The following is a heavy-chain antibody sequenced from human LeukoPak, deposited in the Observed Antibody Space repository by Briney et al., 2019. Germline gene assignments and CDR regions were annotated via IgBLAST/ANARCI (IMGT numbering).Heavy chain of an antibody. J-gene: IGHJ3*02. D-gene: IGHD2-21*01. V-gene: IGHV4-59*01. CDR2: IYYSGST. CDR3: ASSIGPVSAFDI. CDR1: GGSISSYY. Sequence: SETLSLTCTVSGGSISSYYWSWIRQPPGKGLEWIGYIYYSGSTNYNPSLKSRVTISVDTSKNQFSLKLSSVTAADTAVYYCASSIGPVSAFDIWGQGTMVTVSS.